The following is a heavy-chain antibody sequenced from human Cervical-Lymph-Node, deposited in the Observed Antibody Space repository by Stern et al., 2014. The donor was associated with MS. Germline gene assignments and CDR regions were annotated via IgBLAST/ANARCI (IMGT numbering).Heavy chain of an antibody. CDR2: VHYSGGN. V-gene: IGHV4-59*01. Sequence: QVQLVQSGPGLVRPSETLYLTCNGSEGSITNYHRTWIRQSPGKGLEWIGNVHYSGGNNKNPPPKRRHRITLDTSKGQFSLRLTSVTPADTAVYYCAREGESERWHFVFDIWGQGASVTVSS. D-gene: IGHD4-23*01. CDR1: EGSITNYH. CDR3: AREGESERWHFVFDI. J-gene: IGHJ3*02.